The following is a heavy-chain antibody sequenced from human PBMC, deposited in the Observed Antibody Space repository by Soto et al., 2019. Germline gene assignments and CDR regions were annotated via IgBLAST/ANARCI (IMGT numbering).Heavy chain of an antibody. CDR2: IDWDDK. Sequence: CPTLVNPTPTLTLTCTFSGFSLSTSGLCVSWIRQPPGKALEWLARIDWDDKYYSTSLKTRLTISKDTSKNQVVLTMTNMDPVDTATYYCARTTAYSSVDYWGQGTLVTVSS. CDR3: ARTTAYSSVDY. V-gene: IGHV2-70*11. D-gene: IGHD6-25*01. CDR1: GFSLSTSGLC. J-gene: IGHJ4*02.